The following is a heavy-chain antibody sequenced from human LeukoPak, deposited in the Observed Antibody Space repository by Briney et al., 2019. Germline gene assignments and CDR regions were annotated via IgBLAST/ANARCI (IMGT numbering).Heavy chain of an antibody. CDR2: IYSGGST. CDR1: GFTVSSNY. D-gene: IGHD3-22*01. V-gene: IGHV3-53*01. Sequence: GGSLRLSXAASGFTVSSNYMSWVRQAPGKGLEWVSVIYSGGSTYYADSVKGRFTISRDNSKNTLYLQMNSLKTEDTAVYYCTRAPNYYDKHFDYWGQGTLVTVSS. J-gene: IGHJ4*02. CDR3: TRAPNYYDKHFDY.